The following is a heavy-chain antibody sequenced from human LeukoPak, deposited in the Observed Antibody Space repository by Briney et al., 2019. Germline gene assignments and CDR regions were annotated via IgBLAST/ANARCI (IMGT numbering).Heavy chain of an antibody. CDR2: ISGSGGST. J-gene: IGHJ4*02. CDR3: AKGENSGSYYNY. D-gene: IGHD1-26*01. V-gene: IGHV3-23*01. Sequence: GGSLRLSCAASGFTFSSYAMSWVRQAPGKGLEWVSAISGSGGSTHYADSVKGRFTISRDNSKNTLYLQMNSLRAEDTAVYYCAKGENSGSYYNYWGQGTLVTVSS. CDR1: GFTFSSYA.